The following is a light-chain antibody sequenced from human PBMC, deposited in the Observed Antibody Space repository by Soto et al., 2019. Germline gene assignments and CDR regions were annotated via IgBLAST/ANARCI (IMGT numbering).Light chain of an antibody. CDR1: QTVSNNF. Sequence: IVWTQSPGTLSLSPGERATLSCSASQTVSNNFLAWDQEKPGRGPRLLIYGASTRATGIPDRFSVSGSGTDFTLTISRLDPEDFAVYYCRQYGRSLEFAVGGGTKVEIK. CDR2: GAS. CDR3: RQYGRSLEFA. J-gene: IGKJ4*01. V-gene: IGKV3-20*01.